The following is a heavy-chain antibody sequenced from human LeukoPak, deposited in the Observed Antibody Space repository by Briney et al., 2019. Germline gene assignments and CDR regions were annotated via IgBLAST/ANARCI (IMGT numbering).Heavy chain of an antibody. J-gene: IGHJ5*02. CDR2: ISGSGGST. Sequence: GGSLRLSCAASGFTFSSYAMSWVRQAPGEGLEWASAISGSGGSTYYAVSAKGRFTISRDNSKNTLYLQMNSLRAEDTAVYYCAKDREGGSRLRGWFDPWGQGTLVTVSS. CDR3: AKDREGGSRLRGWFDP. V-gene: IGHV3-23*01. CDR1: GFTFSSYA. D-gene: IGHD3-10*01.